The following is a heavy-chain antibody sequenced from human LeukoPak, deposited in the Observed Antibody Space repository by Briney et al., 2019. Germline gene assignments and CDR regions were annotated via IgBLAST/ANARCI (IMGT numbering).Heavy chain of an antibody. Sequence: PSETLSLTCTVSGGSISSYYWSWIRQPAGKGLEWIGRIYTSGSTNYNPSLKSRVTMSVDTSKNQFSLKLSSVTAADTAVYYCARGRASGSYFAYFDYWGQGTLVTVSS. D-gene: IGHD1-26*01. V-gene: IGHV4-4*07. CDR2: IYTSGST. CDR3: ARGRASGSYFAYFDY. J-gene: IGHJ4*02. CDR1: GGSISSYY.